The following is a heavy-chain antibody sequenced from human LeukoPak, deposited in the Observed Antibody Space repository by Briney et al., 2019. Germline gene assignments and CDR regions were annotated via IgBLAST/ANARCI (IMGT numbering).Heavy chain of an antibody. CDR3: ARARLDIVVVPAAQTFPFDY. D-gene: IGHD2-2*03. J-gene: IGHJ4*02. CDR1: GYTFTSYA. V-gene: IGHV7-4-1*02. CDR2: INTNTGNP. Sequence: ASVKVSCKASGYTFTSYAMNWVRQAPGQGLEWMGWINTNTGNPTYAQGFTGRFVFSLDTSVSTAYLQISSLKAEDTTVYYCARARLDIVVVPAAQTFPFDYWGQGTLVTVSS.